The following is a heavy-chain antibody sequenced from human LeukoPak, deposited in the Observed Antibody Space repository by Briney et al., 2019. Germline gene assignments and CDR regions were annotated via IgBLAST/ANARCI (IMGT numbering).Heavy chain of an antibody. D-gene: IGHD7-27*01. CDR1: GGSISGYY. CDR3: ARDPQTGDQDAFDI. J-gene: IGHJ3*02. Sequence: KASETLSLTCTVSGGSISGYYWSWIRQPPGKGLEWIGNIYYSGSTNYNPSLKSRVTISVDASKNQFSLKLSSVTAADTAVYYCARDPQTGDQDAFDIWGQGTMVTVSS. CDR2: IYYSGST. V-gene: IGHV4-59*01.